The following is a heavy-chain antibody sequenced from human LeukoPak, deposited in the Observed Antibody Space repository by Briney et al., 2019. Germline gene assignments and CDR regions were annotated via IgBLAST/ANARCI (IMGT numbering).Heavy chain of an antibody. CDR3: ARAPGRRGVCYDY. Sequence: SETLSLTCTVSGGSTSSYYWSWIRQPPGKGLEWIGYIYYSGSTNYNPSLKSRVTISVDTSKNQFSLKLSSVTAADTAVYYCARAPGRRGVCYDYWGQGTLVTVSS. CDR2: IYYSGST. V-gene: IGHV4-59*01. CDR1: GGSTSSYY. D-gene: IGHD2-8*01. J-gene: IGHJ4*02.